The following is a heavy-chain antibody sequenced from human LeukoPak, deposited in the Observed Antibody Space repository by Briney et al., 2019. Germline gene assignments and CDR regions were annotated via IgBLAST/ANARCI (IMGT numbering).Heavy chain of an antibody. CDR3: ATYFYGEYGSYYFDY. V-gene: IGHV4-39*07. CDR2: ISYSGST. CDR1: GGSISSSNSY. D-gene: IGHD4-17*01. J-gene: IGHJ4*02. Sequence: PSETLSLTCTVSGGSISSSNSYWGWIRQPPGKGLEWVGSISYSGSTFYNPSLKSRVTISVDTSKNQFSLKLSSVTATDTAVYYCATYFYGEYGSYYFDYWGQGTLVTVSS.